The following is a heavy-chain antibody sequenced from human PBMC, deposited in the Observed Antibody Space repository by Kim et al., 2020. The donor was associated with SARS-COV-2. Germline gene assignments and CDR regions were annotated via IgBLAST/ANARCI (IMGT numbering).Heavy chain of an antibody. J-gene: IGHJ4*02. CDR3: ARGTYGGVDY. V-gene: IGHV3-48*04. CDR2: STL. Sequence: STLNHADPVKGRFTIPRDNAKNSLYLQRNSLRAEDTAVYYCARGTYGGVDYWGQGTLVTVSS. D-gene: IGHD3-10*01.